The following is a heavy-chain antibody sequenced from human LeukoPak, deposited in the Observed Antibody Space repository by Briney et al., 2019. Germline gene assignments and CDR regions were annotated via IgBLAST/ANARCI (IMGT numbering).Heavy chain of an antibody. V-gene: IGHV3-30*01. Sequence: HPGGSLRLSCAASGFTFNTYAMHWVRQAPGKGLEWVAAISYDGINKYYADSVEGRFTVSRDNSKSTLYLDVNILRAEDTAVFYCARDRSVYFYYGMDVWGQGTTVTVSS. D-gene: IGHD1-26*01. J-gene: IGHJ6*02. CDR2: ISYDGINK. CDR1: GFTFNTYA. CDR3: ARDRSVYFYYGMDV.